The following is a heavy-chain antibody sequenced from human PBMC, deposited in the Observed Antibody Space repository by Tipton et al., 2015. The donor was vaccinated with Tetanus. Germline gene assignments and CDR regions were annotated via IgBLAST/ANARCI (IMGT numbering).Heavy chain of an antibody. CDR2: ISSGSTYI. D-gene: IGHD1-14*01. Sequence: SLRLSCAASKFSFSRHSMNWVRQAPGKGLEWVSSISSGSTYIYYADSVKGRFTISRDNAKNSLYLLMDSLRAEDTAIYYCATKASPGLRNDYWGQGTLVTVSS. J-gene: IGHJ4*02. V-gene: IGHV3-21*04. CDR3: ATKASPGLRNDY. CDR1: KFSFSRHS.